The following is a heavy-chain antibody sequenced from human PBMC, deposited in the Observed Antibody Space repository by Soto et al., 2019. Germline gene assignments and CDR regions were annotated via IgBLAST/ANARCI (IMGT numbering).Heavy chain of an antibody. Sequence: EVQLVESGGGLIQPGGSRRLSCAASGFTVSSNYMSWVRQAPGMGLEWVSVIYSGGSTYYADSVKGRFTISRDNSKNTLYLQMNSLRAEDTAVYYCARVRTYYYDSSGYYSSMDWYFDLWGRGTLVTVSS. D-gene: IGHD3-22*01. CDR3: ARVRTYYYDSSGYYSSMDWYFDL. J-gene: IGHJ2*01. CDR2: IYSGGST. V-gene: IGHV3-53*01. CDR1: GFTVSSNY.